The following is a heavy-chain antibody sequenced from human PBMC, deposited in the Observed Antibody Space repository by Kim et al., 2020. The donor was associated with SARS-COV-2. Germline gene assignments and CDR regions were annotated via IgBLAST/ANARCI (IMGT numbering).Heavy chain of an antibody. CDR3: ASQAYYDIDTALDY. CDR2: IIPIFGTA. Sequence: SVKVSCKASGGTFSSYAISWVRQAPGQGLEWMGGIIPIFGTANYAQKFQGRVTITADESTSTAYMELSSLRSEDTAVYYCASQAYYDIDTALDYWGQGTLVTVSS. CDR1: GGTFSSYA. V-gene: IGHV1-69*13. J-gene: IGHJ4*02. D-gene: IGHD3-22*01.